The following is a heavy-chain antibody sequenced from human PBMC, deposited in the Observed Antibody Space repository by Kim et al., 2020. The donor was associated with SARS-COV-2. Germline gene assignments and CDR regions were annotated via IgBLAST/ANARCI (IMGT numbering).Heavy chain of an antibody. CDR2: IYPGDSDT. J-gene: IGHJ4*02. CDR1: AYSFTSYW. D-gene: IGHD3-3*01. CDR3: ARGTLTSETSLDY. V-gene: IGHV5-51*01. Sequence: GESLKISCKGSAYSFTSYWIAWVRQMSGKGLEWMGMIYPGDSDTRYSPSFQGQVTISADKSINTAYLQWSSLKASDTAIYYCARGTLTSETSLDYWGQGT.